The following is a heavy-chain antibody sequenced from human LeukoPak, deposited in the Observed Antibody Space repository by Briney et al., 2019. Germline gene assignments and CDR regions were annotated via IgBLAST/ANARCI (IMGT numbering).Heavy chain of an antibody. Sequence: PSETLSLTCIISGGSISSSTYYWGWIRQPPGKGLEWIGTIYYSGNTYYNPSLQSRVTISVDTSKNQFSLKLSSVTAADTAVYYCARADSYGTFDYWGQGTLVTVSS. CDR2: IYYSGNT. V-gene: IGHV4-39*01. J-gene: IGHJ4*02. D-gene: IGHD5-18*01. CDR3: ARADSYGTFDY. CDR1: GGSISSSTYY.